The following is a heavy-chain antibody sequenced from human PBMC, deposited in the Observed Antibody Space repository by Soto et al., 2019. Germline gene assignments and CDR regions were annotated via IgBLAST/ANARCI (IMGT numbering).Heavy chain of an antibody. CDR1: GGSISSADYY. Sequence: LSLTCTISGGSISSADYYWSWIRQHPGKGLEWIGYITYIGSTYYIPSLRGRVTISVDTSKTQFSLKLSSVTAADTAVYYCAREFTGTYPYSYGMDVWGQGTTVTVS. CDR3: AREFTGTYPYSYGMDV. J-gene: IGHJ6*02. CDR2: ITYIGST. D-gene: IGHD1-26*01. V-gene: IGHV4-31*03.